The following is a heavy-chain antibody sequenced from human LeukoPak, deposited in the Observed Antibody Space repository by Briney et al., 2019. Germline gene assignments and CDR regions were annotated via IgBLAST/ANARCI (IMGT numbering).Heavy chain of an antibody. Sequence: SENLSLTCAVSGGSISSGGYSWSWIRQPPGKGLEWIVYIYHSGSTYYNPSLKSRVTISVDRSKNQFSLKLSSVTAADTAVYYCARGDFTIFGVVTAFDYWGQGTLVTVSS. V-gene: IGHV4-30-2*01. CDR3: ARGDFTIFGVVTAFDY. J-gene: IGHJ4*02. CDR1: GGSISSGGYS. D-gene: IGHD3-3*01. CDR2: IYHSGST.